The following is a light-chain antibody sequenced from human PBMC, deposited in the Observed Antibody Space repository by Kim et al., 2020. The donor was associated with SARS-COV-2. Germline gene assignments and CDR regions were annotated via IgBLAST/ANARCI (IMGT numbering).Light chain of an antibody. Sequence: SVAPGESATLSCRASQSVRTNLAWYQKKPGQAPSLLIHSASTRATGIPARFSGSGSGTEFTLAISSLQSEDFALYYCLHYDDWPLAFGGGTKLEI. CDR1: QSVRTN. CDR3: LHYDDWPLA. CDR2: SAS. J-gene: IGKJ4*01. V-gene: IGKV3-15*01.